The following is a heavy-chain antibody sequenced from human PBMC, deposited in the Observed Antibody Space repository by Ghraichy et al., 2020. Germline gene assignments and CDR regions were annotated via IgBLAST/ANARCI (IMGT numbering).Heavy chain of an antibody. Sequence: GGSLRLSCAASGFTFDDYGMSWVRQAPGKGLEWVSGINWNGGSTGYADSVKGRFTISRDNAKNSLYLQMNSLRAEVTALYYCARDVITMVRGAWDYWGQGTLVTVSS. D-gene: IGHD3-10*01. CDR3: ARDVITMVRGAWDY. CDR2: INWNGGST. J-gene: IGHJ4*02. CDR1: GFTFDDYG. V-gene: IGHV3-20*04.